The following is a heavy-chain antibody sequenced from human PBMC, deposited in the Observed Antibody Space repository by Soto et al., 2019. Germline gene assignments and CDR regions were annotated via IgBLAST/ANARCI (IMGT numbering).Heavy chain of an antibody. CDR3: AGAGAGHFDS. D-gene: IGHD3-10*01. V-gene: IGHV1-46*01. CDR1: GYTFTTYN. J-gene: IGHJ4*02. Sequence: QVQLVQSGAEVRKPGASVKVSCKASGYTFTTYNMHWVRQAPGQGLEWMGVINPSVGSTSYAQKFRGRVPMTRDTSTSTVYMELSSLRSGDTAVYYCAGAGAGHFDSWGQGTLVTVSS. CDR2: INPSVGST.